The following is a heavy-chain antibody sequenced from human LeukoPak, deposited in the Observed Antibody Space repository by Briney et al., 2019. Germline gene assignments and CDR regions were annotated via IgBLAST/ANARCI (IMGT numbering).Heavy chain of an antibody. CDR3: AKVTYGSGTYGAFDS. D-gene: IGHD3-10*01. CDR1: GFTFSSYA. Sequence: GGSLRLSCATSGFTFSSYAMSWVRQAPGKGLEWGSAISGSDDRAYYADSVKGRFTISRDKSKNTLYLQMNSLRAEETAVYYCAKVTYGSGTYGAFDSWGQGTLVTVSS. CDR2: ISGSDDRA. J-gene: IGHJ4*02. V-gene: IGHV3-23*01.